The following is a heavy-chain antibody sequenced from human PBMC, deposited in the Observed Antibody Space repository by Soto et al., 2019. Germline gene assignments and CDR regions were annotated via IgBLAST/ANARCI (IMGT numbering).Heavy chain of an antibody. CDR3: ATEFSGYSSSPEHFQH. Sequence: ASVKVSCKVSGYTLTELSMHWVRQAPGKGLEWMGGFDPEDGETIYAQKFQGRVTMTEDTSTDTAYMELSSLRSEDTAVYYCATEFSGYSSSPEHFQHWGQGTLVTVSS. V-gene: IGHV1-24*01. J-gene: IGHJ1*01. CDR1: GYTLTELS. CDR2: FDPEDGET. D-gene: IGHD6-13*01.